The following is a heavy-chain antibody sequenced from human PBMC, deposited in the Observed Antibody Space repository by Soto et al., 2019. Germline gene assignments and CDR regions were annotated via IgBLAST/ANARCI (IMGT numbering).Heavy chain of an antibody. J-gene: IGHJ6*02. CDR2: IYYSGST. Sequence: PSETLSLTCAVSGGSISSYYWSWIRQPPGKGLEWIGYIYYSGSTNYNPSLKSRVTISVDTSKNQFSLKLSSVTAADTAVYYCARALYVTNRGMSMDVWGQGTTVTVSS. V-gene: IGHV4-59*01. D-gene: IGHD4-4*01. CDR1: GGSISSYY. CDR3: ARALYVTNRGMSMDV.